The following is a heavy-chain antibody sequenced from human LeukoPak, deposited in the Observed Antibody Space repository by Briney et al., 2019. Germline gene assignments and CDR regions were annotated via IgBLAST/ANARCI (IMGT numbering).Heavy chain of an antibody. J-gene: IGHJ6*02. CDR3: ARVLAVAGTLHYYYGMDV. CDR2: TSAYNGNT. V-gene: IGHV1-18*01. D-gene: IGHD6-19*01. Sequence: APVKVSCKASGYTFTSYGISRVRQAPGQGLEWMGWTSAYNGNTNYAQKLQGRVTMTTDTTTSTDYMELRSLRSDGTAVYYCARVLAVAGTLHYYYGMDVWGQGTTVTVSS. CDR1: GYTFTSYG.